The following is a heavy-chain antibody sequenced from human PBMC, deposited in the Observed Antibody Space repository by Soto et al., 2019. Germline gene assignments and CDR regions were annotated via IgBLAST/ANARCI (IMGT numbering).Heavy chain of an antibody. V-gene: IGHV3-74*03. CDR2: INSDASRT. CDR3: VYLHAVVAGERGDYYFDY. Sequence: GGSLRLSCAASGLIFSSYWMHWVRQAPGKGPVWVSRINSDASRTTYADSVKGRFTISRDNAKETLYLQMDSLRAEDTAVYYCVYLHAVVAGERGDYYFDYWGQGTMVNVSS. CDR1: GLIFSSYW. D-gene: IGHD2-15*01. J-gene: IGHJ4*02.